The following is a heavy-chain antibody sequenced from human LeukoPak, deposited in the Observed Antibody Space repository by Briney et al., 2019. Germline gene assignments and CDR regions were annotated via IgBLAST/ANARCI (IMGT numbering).Heavy chain of an antibody. Sequence: SETLSLTCTVSGGSVSSGSYYWSWIRQPPGKGLEWIGYTYYNGNTNYSPSLKSRVTMSVDTSKNLFSLKVSSVTAADTAVYYCARGRSNYYGMDVWGQGTTVTVS. D-gene: IGHD1-26*01. CDR1: GGSVSSGSYY. CDR2: TYYNGNT. V-gene: IGHV4-61*01. J-gene: IGHJ6*02. CDR3: ARGRSNYYGMDV.